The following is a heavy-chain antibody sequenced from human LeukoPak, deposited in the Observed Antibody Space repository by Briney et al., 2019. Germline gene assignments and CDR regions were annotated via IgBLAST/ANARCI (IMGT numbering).Heavy chain of an antibody. Sequence: SETLSLTCTVSGGSTSSDSYSWGWIRQPPGRGLEWIGNIFYSGSTYYNPSLKSRVTISVDTSNNQFSLKLSSVTAADTAVYYCARRTRGGGEPYYYYYMDVWGKGTTVTVSS. J-gene: IGHJ6*03. CDR2: IFYSGST. V-gene: IGHV4-39*01. D-gene: IGHD3-10*01. CDR1: GGSTSSDSYS. CDR3: ARRTRGGGEPYYYYYMDV.